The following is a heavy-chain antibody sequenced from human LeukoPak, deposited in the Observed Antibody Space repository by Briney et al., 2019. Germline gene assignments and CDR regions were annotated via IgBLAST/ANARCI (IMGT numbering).Heavy chain of an antibody. CDR2: INADGSET. CDR1: GFTFSAIP. D-gene: IGHD3-3*01. J-gene: IGHJ6*02. CDR3: ARDRGGFWSGYYRSV. V-gene: IGHV3-7*01. Sequence: GGSLRLSCAASGFTFSAIPMTWVRQAPGKGLQWVANINADGSETHYVDSVKGRFTISRDNAKNSLYLQMNSLRAEDTAVYYCARDRGGFWSGYYRSVWGQGTTVTVSS.